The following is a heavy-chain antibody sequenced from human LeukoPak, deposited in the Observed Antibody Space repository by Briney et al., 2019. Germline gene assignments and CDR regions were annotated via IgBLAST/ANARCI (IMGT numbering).Heavy chain of an antibody. CDR1: GASFSSTSYY. CDR2: IHYSGNT. D-gene: IGHD3-22*01. J-gene: IGHJ4*02. Sequence: PSETLSLTCTVSGASFSSTSYYWGWIRQPPGKGLEWIGSIHYSGNTYYNQSLRSRVTISVDTSKNQFSLKLTSVTAADTAVYYCARHYYDTSGYYPWYFDNWGQGILVTVSS. V-gene: IGHV4-39*01. CDR3: ARHYYDTSGYYPWYFDN.